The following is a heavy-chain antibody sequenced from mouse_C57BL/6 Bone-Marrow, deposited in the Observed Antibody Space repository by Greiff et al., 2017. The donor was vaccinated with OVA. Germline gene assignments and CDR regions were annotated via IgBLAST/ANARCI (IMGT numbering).Heavy chain of an antibody. CDR1: GYTFTSYW. CDR2: IYPGNSDT. V-gene: IGHV1-5*01. CDR3: TRGYYSPYAMDY. J-gene: IGHJ4*01. D-gene: IGHD2-12*01. Sequence: VQLQQSGTVLARPGASVKMSCKTSGYTFTSYWMHWVKQRPGQGLEWIGAIYPGNSDTSYNQKFKGKAKLTAVTSASTAYMELSSLTNEDSAVYYCTRGYYSPYAMDYWGQGTSVTVSS.